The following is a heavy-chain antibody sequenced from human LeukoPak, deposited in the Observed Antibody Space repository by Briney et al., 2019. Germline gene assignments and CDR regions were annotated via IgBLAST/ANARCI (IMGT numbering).Heavy chain of an antibody. J-gene: IGHJ4*02. D-gene: IGHD1-26*01. Sequence: PGGSLRLSCVASGFSFRNYAIHWVGQAPGKGLEYVSVINTDGRITYYADSVKGRFTISRDNSKNTVYLQMGSLRGEDMAVYYCTRDGGSFCDFDYWGQGALVTVSS. V-gene: IGHV3-64*02. CDR1: GFSFRNYA. CDR3: TRDGGSFCDFDY. CDR2: INTDGRIT.